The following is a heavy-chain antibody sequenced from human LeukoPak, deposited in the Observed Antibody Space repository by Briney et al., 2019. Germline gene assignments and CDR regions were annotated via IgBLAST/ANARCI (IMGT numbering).Heavy chain of an antibody. Sequence: GGSLRLSCAASGFTFSSCWMSWVRQAPGKGLEWVANIKQDGSEKYYVDSVKGRFTISRDNAKNSLYLQMNSLRAEDTAVYYCARARGHTYYYDSSGPFDYWGQGTLVTVSS. V-gene: IGHV3-7*05. J-gene: IGHJ4*02. CDR2: IKQDGSEK. D-gene: IGHD3-22*01. CDR3: ARARGHTYYYDSSGPFDY. CDR1: GFTFSSCW.